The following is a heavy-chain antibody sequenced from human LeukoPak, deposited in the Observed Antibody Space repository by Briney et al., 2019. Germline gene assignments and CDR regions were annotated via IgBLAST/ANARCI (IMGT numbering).Heavy chain of an antibody. V-gene: IGHV3-21*01. J-gene: IGHJ4*02. CDR2: ISSSSSYI. Sequence: PGGSLRLSCAVSGFTFSSYSVNWVRQAPGKGLEWVSSISSSSSYIYYADSLKGRFTISRDNPKNSLYLQMNSLRAEDTAVYYCARTSTGWSLDYWGLGTLVTVSS. CDR3: ARTSTGWSLDY. CDR1: GFTFSSYS. D-gene: IGHD6-19*01.